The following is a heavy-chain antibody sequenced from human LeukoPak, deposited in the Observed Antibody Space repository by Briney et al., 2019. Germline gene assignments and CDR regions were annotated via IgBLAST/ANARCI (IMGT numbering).Heavy chain of an antibody. CDR2: INPSGGST. CDR1: GYTFTSYY. Sequence: GASVKVSCKASGYTFTSYYMHWVRQAPGQGLEWMGIINPSGGSTSYAQKFQGRVTMTRDTSTSTVYMELSSLRSEDTAVYYCAVGYYDFWSGYSPHGYWGQGTLVTVSS. V-gene: IGHV1-46*01. D-gene: IGHD3-3*01. J-gene: IGHJ4*02. CDR3: AVGYYDFWSGYSPHGY.